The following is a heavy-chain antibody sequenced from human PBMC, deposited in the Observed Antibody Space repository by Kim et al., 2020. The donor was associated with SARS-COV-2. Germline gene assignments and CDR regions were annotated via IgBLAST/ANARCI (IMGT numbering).Heavy chain of an antibody. D-gene: IGHD3-3*01. Sequence: SETLSLTCTVSGGSISSSSYYWGWIRQPPGKGLEWIGSIYYSGSTYYNPSLKSRVTISVDTSKNQFSLKLSSVTAADTAVYYCARQRGTTIFGVVTRTQIDYWGQGTLVTVSS. CDR1: GGSISSSSYY. V-gene: IGHV4-39*01. CDR3: ARQRGTTIFGVVTRTQIDY. CDR2: IYYSGST. J-gene: IGHJ4*02.